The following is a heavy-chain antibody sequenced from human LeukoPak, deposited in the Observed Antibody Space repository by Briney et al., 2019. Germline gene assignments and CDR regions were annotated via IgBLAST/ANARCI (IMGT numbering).Heavy chain of an antibody. D-gene: IGHD1-26*01. Sequence: GGSLRLSCAASGFTFSSYWMSWVRQAPGKGLGWVANIKQDGSEKYYVDSVKGRFTISRDNAKNSLYLQMNSLRAEDTAVYYCARDMGIGSSSFDYWGQGTLVTVSS. CDR1: GFTFSSYW. V-gene: IGHV3-7*03. J-gene: IGHJ4*02. CDR3: ARDMGIGSSSFDY. CDR2: IKQDGSEK.